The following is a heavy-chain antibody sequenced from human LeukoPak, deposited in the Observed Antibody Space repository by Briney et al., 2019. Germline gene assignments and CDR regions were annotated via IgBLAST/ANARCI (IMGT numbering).Heavy chain of an antibody. CDR2: IRSKANSYAT. J-gene: IGHJ4*02. CDR3: TRHCESLWFGEPGSDY. Sequence: GGSLRLSCAASGFTFSGSAMHGVRQASGKGLEWVGRIRSKANSYATAYAASVKGRFTISRDDSKNTAYLQMNSLKTEDTAVYYCTRHCESLWFGEPGSDYWGQGTLVTVSS. CDR1: GFTFSGSA. D-gene: IGHD3-10*01. V-gene: IGHV3-73*01.